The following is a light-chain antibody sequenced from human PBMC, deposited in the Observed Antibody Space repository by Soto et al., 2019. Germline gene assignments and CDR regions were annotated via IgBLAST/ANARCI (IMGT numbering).Light chain of an antibody. V-gene: IGKV1-5*03. CDR2: TAS. J-gene: IGKJ1*01. CDR1: QAISSW. Sequence: IQMTQSPSTLSASVGDRVTVTCRASQAISSWLAWYQQKPGKAPKLLIYTASTLQSGVPSSFSGSGSGTEFTLTISSLQPDDFATYYCQHFNSYSEAFGQGTKVDIK. CDR3: QHFNSYSEA.